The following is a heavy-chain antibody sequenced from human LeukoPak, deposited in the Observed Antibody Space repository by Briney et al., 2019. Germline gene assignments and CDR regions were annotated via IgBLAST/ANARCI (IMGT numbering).Heavy chain of an antibody. CDR3: ARVPIPPYSSSWYQPFDY. J-gene: IGHJ4*02. V-gene: IGHV1-18*01. CDR1: GYTFISYG. Sequence: GASVKVSCKASGYTFISYGISWVRQAPGQGLEWMGWISGYNGNTNYAQNLQGRVTMTTDTSTSTAYMELRSLRSDDSAVYFCARVPIPPYSSSWYQPFDYWGQGTLVTVSS. CDR2: ISGYNGNT. D-gene: IGHD6-13*01.